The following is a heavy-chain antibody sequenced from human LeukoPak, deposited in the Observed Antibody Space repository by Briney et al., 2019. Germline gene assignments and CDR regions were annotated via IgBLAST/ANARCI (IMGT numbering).Heavy chain of an antibody. CDR1: GYTFSSYG. D-gene: IGHD6-13*01. CDR3: ATNMAAAGSWFDP. V-gene: IGHV1-18*01. CDR2: ISAYNGNR. Sequence: ASVKVSCKASGYTFSSYGISWVRQAPGQGLEWMGWISAYNGNRNYAQKFQGRVTMTTDTSTSTAYMELRSLRSDDTAVYYCATNMAAAGSWFDPWGQGTLVTVSS. J-gene: IGHJ5*02.